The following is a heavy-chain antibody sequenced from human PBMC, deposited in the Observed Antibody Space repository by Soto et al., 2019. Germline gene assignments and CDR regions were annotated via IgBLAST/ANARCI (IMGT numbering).Heavy chain of an antibody. V-gene: IGHV4-31*03. D-gene: IGHD2-2*01. CDR1: GGSISSGGYY. Sequence: PSETLSLTCTVSGGSISSGGYYWSWIRQHPGKGLEWIGYIYYSGSTYYNPSLKSRVTISVDTSKNQFSLKLSSVTAADTAVYYCARDEGQLLWPTYWGQGTLVTVSS. J-gene: IGHJ4*02. CDR2: IYYSGST. CDR3: ARDEGQLLWPTY.